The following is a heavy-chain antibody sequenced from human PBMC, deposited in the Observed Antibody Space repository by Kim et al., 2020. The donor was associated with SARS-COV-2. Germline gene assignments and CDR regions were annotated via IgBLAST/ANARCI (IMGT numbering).Heavy chain of an antibody. V-gene: IGHV3-23*01. CDR3: AKDGGAGYSGYVSPLTEPFYYYYGMDV. D-gene: IGHD5-12*01. CDR2: ISGSGGST. J-gene: IGHJ6*02. Sequence: GGSLRLSCAASGFTFSSYAMSWVRQAPGKGLEWVSAISGSGGSTYYADSVKGRFTISRDNSKNTLYLQMNSLRAEDTAVYYCAKDGGAGYSGYVSPLTEPFYYYYGMDVWGQGTTVTVSS. CDR1: GFTFSSYA.